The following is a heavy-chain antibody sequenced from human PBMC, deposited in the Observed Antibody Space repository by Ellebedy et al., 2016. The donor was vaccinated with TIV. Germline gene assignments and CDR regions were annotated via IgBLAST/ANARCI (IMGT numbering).Heavy chain of an antibody. J-gene: IGHJ4*02. Sequence: PGGSLRLSCAASGFTFSSYSMNWVRQAPGKGLEWVSYISSSSSTIYYADSVKGRFTISRDNAKNSLYLKMNSLRDEDTAVYYCAKELRGWFGELSVPYFDYWGQGTLVTVSS. V-gene: IGHV3-48*02. CDR3: AKELRGWFGELSVPYFDY. D-gene: IGHD3-10*01. CDR1: GFTFSSYS. CDR2: ISSSSSTI.